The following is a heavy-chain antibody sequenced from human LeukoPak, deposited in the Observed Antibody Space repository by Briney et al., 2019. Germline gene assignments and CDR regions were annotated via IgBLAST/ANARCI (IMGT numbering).Heavy chain of an antibody. D-gene: IGHD3-10*01. Sequence: GGSLRLSCAASGFTFSSYEMNWVRQAPGKGLEWVANIKQDGSEKHYVDSVKGRFTISRDNAKNSLFLQMNSLRAEDTAVYYCAKDLHYGSADYWGQGTLVTVSS. CDR1: GFTFSSYE. J-gene: IGHJ4*02. CDR3: AKDLHYGSADY. CDR2: IKQDGSEK. V-gene: IGHV3-7*01.